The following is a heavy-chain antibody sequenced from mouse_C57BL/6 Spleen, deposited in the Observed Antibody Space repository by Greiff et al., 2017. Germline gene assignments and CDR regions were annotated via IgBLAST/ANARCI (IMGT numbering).Heavy chain of an antibody. Sequence: VQLQQSGPGLVKPSQSLSLTCSVTGYSITSGYYWNWIRQFPGNKLEWMGYISYDGSNNYNPSLKNRISITRDTSKNQFFLKLNSVTTEDTATDYCARPRLGLYYAMDYWGQGTSVTVSS. V-gene: IGHV3-6*01. CDR3: ARPRLGLYYAMDY. D-gene: IGHD4-1*01. J-gene: IGHJ4*01. CDR1: GYSITSGYY. CDR2: ISYDGSN.